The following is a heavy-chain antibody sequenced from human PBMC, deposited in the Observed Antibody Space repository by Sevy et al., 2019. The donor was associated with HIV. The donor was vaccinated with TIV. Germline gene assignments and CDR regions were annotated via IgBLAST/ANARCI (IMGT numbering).Heavy chain of an antibody. D-gene: IGHD2-15*01. CDR2: IYTSGST. J-gene: IGHJ5*02. CDR1: GGSISSYY. Sequence: SETLSLTCTVSGGSISSYYWSWIRQPAGKGLEWIGRIYTSGSTSYNPSLKSRVTMSVDTSKNQFSLKLSSVTAADTAVYYCARDSFVVVVAATPYNWFDPWGQGTLVTVSS. V-gene: IGHV4-4*07. CDR3: ARDSFVVVVAATPYNWFDP.